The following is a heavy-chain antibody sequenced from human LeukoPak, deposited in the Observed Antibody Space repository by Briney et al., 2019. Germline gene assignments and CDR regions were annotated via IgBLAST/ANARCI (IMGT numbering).Heavy chain of an antibody. CDR3: VLIAARPFDDWFDT. CDR1: GGSISSYY. Sequence: SETLSLTCTVSGGSISSYYWSWIRQPPGKGLEWIGYIYYSGSTNYNPSLKSRVTISVDTSKNQFSLKLSSVTAADTAVYYCVLIAARPFDDWFDTWGQGTLVTVSS. V-gene: IGHV4-59*01. J-gene: IGHJ5*02. CDR2: IYYSGST. D-gene: IGHD6-6*01.